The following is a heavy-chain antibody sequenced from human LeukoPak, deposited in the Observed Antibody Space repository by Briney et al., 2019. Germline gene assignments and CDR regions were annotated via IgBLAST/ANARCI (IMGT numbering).Heavy chain of an antibody. D-gene: IGHD2-2*02. CDR2: ISYDGRSK. CDR3: ASAPSGGCSSTSCYSYYYMDV. Sequence: GGSLRLSCAASGFTFSSYAMHWVRQAPGKGLEWVADISYDGRSKYYADSVKGRFTISRDNSKNTLYLQMNSLRAEDTAVYYCASAPSGGCSSTSCYSYYYMDVWGKGTTVTVSS. V-gene: IGHV3-30*01. J-gene: IGHJ6*03. CDR1: GFTFSSYA.